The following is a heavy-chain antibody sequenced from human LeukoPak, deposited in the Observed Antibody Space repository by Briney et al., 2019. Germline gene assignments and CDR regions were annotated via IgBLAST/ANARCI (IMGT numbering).Heavy chain of an antibody. CDR2: INHSGST. CDR1: GGSFSGYY. J-gene: IGHJ4*02. CDR3: ARGRSVLRYFYWLPRAYYFDY. V-gene: IGHV4-34*01. Sequence: SETLSLTCAVYGGSFSGYYWSWIRQPPGKGLEWIGEINHSGSTNYSPSLKSHVTISVDTSKNQFSLKLSSVTAAAPAVYYCARGRSVLRYFYWLPRAYYFDYWGQGTLVTVSS. D-gene: IGHD3-9*01.